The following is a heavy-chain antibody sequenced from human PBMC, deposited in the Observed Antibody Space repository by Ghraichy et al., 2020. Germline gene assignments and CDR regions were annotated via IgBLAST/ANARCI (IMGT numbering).Heavy chain of an antibody. Sequence: SETLSLTCAVYGGSFSGYYWSWIRQPPGKGLEWIGEINHSVSTNYNPSLKSRVTISVDTSKNQFSLKLSSVTAADTAVYYCARGENYYYDSSGYYLNDYWGQGTLVTVSS. CDR3: ARGENYYYDSSGYYLNDY. D-gene: IGHD3-22*01. CDR2: INHSVST. CDR1: GGSFSGYY. J-gene: IGHJ4*02. V-gene: IGHV4-34*01.